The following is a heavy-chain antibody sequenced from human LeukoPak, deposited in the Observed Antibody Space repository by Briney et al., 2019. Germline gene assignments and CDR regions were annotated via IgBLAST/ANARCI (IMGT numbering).Heavy chain of an antibody. CDR2: IYYSGST. Sequence: YHWGWIRQPPGXGLGWTGYIYYSGSTNYNPSLNSRVTISVDTSKNQFSLRLSSVTAADTAIYYCARAVSGRFDYWGQGALVTVSS. J-gene: IGHJ4*02. CDR1: YH. V-gene: IGHV4-59*08. CDR3: ARAVSGRFDY. D-gene: IGHD6-19*01.